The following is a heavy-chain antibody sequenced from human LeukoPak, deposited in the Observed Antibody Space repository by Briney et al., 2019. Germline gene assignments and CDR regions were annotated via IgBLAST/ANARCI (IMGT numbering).Heavy chain of an antibody. CDR1: GGSFSGYY. D-gene: IGHD3-10*01. V-gene: IGHV4-34*01. CDR2: INHSGST. Sequence: PSETLSLTCAVYGGSFSGYYWSWIRQPPGKGLEWIGEINHSGSTNYNPSLKSRVTISVDTSKNQFSLKLSCSCAADAAVYYYARWSCYGWGSYYREYYYYYMDVWGKGTTVTVSS. J-gene: IGHJ6*03. CDR3: ARWSCYGWGSYYREYYYYYMDV.